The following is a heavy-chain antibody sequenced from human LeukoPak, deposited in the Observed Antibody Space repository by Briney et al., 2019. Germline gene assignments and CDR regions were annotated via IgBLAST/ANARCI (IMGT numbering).Heavy chain of an antibody. CDR3: AGGKGRGRVAATVYWFDP. Sequence: ASVKVSCKASGYTFTSYDINWVRQATGQGLEWMGWMNPNSGNTGYAQKFQGRVTMTRNTSISTAYMELSSLRSEDTAVYYCAGGKGRGRVAATVYWFDPWGQGTLVTVSS. D-gene: IGHD2-15*01. V-gene: IGHV1-8*01. J-gene: IGHJ5*02. CDR1: GYTFTSYD. CDR2: MNPNSGNT.